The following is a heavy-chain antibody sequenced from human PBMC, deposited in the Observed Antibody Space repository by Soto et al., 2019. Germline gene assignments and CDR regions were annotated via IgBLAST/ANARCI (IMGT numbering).Heavy chain of an antibody. D-gene: IGHD6-19*01. CDR3: ARGGSGSSGWYEAAKYNWFDP. Sequence: EVQLVESGGGLVQPGGSLRLSCAASGFTVSSNYMSWVRQAPGKGLEWVSVIYSGGSTYYADSVKGRFTISRDNSKNTLYLQMNSLRAEDTAVYYCARGGSGSSGWYEAAKYNWFDPWGQGTLVTVSS. J-gene: IGHJ5*02. CDR1: GFTVSSNY. CDR2: IYSGGST. V-gene: IGHV3-66*01.